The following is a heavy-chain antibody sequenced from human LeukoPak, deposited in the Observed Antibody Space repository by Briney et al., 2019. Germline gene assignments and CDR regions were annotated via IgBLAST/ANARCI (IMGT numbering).Heavy chain of an antibody. CDR3: ARDPTDSGRSEDDAFDI. Sequence: SETLSLTCTVSGYSISSGYYWGWIRQPPGKGLEWIGSIYHSGSTYYNPSLKSRVTISVDTSKNQFSLKLSSVTAADTAVYYCARDPTDSGRSEDDAFDIWGQGTVVTVSS. CDR2: IYHSGST. D-gene: IGHD1-26*01. V-gene: IGHV4-38-2*02. J-gene: IGHJ3*02. CDR1: GYSISSGYY.